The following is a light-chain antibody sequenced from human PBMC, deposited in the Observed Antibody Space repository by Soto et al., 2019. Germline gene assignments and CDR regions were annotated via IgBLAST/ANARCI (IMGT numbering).Light chain of an antibody. CDR3: QHYNSYSEA. V-gene: IGKV1-5*03. CDR2: TAS. J-gene: IGKJ1*01. CDR1: QTISSW. Sequence: DIQMTQSPSTLSASVGDRATITCRASQTISSWLAWYQQKPGKAHKLLIYTASTLKSGVPSRFSGSGSGTEFTLTISSLQPDDVATYYCQHYNSYSEAFGQGTKVDI.